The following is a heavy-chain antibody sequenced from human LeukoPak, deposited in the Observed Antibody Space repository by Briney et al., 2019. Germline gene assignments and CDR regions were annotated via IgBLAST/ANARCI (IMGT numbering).Heavy chain of an antibody. CDR2: IYYSGST. CDR3: ARGAYGSTQPFDY. D-gene: IGHD3-22*01. J-gene: IGHJ4*02. CDR1: GGSISSGDYY. V-gene: IGHV4-30-4*08. Sequence: SETLSLTCTVSGGSISSGDYYWSWIRQPPGKGLEWIGHIYYSGSTYYNPSLKSRVTMSVDTSKNQFSLKLSSVTAADTAVYYCARGAYGSTQPFDYWGQGTLVTVSS.